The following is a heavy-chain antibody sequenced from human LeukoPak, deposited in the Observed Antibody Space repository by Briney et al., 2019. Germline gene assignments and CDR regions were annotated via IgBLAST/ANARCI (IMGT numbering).Heavy chain of an antibody. V-gene: IGHV4-39*01. Sequence: PSETLSLTCTVSGGSIRSSYYYWGWIRQPPGKGLEWIGNIYYSGPTYYNPSLRSRVTISVDTSRNQFSLTLNSVTAAHTAVYYCARVTMGYGESLYRGWGFDLWGRGTLVTVSS. D-gene: IGHD3-10*01. J-gene: IGHJ2*01. CDR1: GGSIRSSYYY. CDR2: IYYSGPT. CDR3: ARVTMGYGESLYRGWGFDL.